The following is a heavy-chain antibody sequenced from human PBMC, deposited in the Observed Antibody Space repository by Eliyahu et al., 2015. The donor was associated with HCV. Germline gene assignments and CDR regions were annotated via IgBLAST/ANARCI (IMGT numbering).Heavy chain of an antibody. CDR3: AKEDSFGWELLTSKFDY. Sequence: FSSYAMSWVRQAPGKGLEWVSAISGSGGSTYYADSVKGRFTISRDNSKNTLYLQMNSLRAEDTTVYYCAKEDSFGWELLTSKFDYWGQGTLVTVSS. CDR1: FSSYA. CDR2: ISGSGGST. J-gene: IGHJ4*02. D-gene: IGHD1-26*01. V-gene: IGHV3-23*01.